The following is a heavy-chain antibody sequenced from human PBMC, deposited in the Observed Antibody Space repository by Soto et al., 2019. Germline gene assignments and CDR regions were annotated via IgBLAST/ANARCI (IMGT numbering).Heavy chain of an antibody. CDR1: GFTFSNAW. CDR2: IKSKTDGGTT. D-gene: IGHD2-2*01. V-gene: IGHV3-15*07. Sequence: PGGSLRLSCAASGFTFSNAWMNWVRQAPGKGLKWVGRIKSKTDGGTTDYASSVKGRFTISRDDSNNTLYLQMHSLNTDDTAVYYCTTASKIQPSYNSTSCQTWGQGNLVTVSS. J-gene: IGHJ5*02. CDR3: TTASKIQPSYNSTSCQT.